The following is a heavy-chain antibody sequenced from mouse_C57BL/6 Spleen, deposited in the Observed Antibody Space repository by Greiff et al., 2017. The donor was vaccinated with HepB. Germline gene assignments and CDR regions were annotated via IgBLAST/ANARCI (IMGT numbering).Heavy chain of an antibody. V-gene: IGHV1-82*01. J-gene: IGHJ1*03. CDR3: ARRGIGYWYFDV. CDR2: IYPGDGDT. CDR1: GYAFSSSW. Sequence: QVQLQQSGPELVKPGASVKISCKASGYAFSSSWMNWVKQRPGKGLEWIGRIYPGDGDTNYNGKFKGKATLTADKSSSTAYMQLSSLTSEDSAVYFCARRGIGYWYFDVWGTGTTVTVSS.